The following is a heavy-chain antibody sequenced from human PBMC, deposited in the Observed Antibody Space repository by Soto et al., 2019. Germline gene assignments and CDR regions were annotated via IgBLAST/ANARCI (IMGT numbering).Heavy chain of an antibody. CDR1: GFTFSRVS. CDR2: ISSGSSDT. V-gene: IGHV3-21*01. J-gene: IGHJ4*02. CDR3: ARVAY. Sequence: GVSLRLSYEASGFTFSRVSRNWVRQVPGKGLEWVASISSGSSDTWYADSVKGRFIISRDNAQNSMFLQMNTLRPEDTAVYYCARVAYWGPGTLVTVSS.